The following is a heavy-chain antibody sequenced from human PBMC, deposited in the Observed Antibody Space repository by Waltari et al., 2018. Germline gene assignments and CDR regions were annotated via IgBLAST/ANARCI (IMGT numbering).Heavy chain of an antibody. CDR1: GYTFTSYA. J-gene: IGHJ6*02. CDR2: INAGNGNT. Sequence: QVQLVQSGAEVKKPGASVKVSCKASGYTFTSYAMHWVRQAPGQRLEWMGWINAGNGNTKYSQKFQGRVTITRDTSASTAYMELSSLRSEDTAVYYCARDLGPPGFFLRYYYGMDVWGQGTTVTVSS. CDR3: ARDLGPPGFFLRYYYGMDV. D-gene: IGHD3-16*01. V-gene: IGHV1-3*01.